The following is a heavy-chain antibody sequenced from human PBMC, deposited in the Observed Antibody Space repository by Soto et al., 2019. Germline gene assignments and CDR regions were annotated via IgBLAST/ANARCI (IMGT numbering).Heavy chain of an antibody. Sequence: QVQLVQSGAEVKKPGSSVKVSCKASGGAFGSYAISWVRQAPGQGLEWMGGIIPILGTANYAQKFQGRVTITADESMSTAYMELSSLRSEDTAVYYCARDSNHLYWYFHLWGRGTLVTVSS. V-gene: IGHV1-69*01. J-gene: IGHJ2*01. CDR2: IIPILGTA. CDR1: GGAFGSYA. CDR3: ARDSNHLYWYFHL. D-gene: IGHD6-13*01.